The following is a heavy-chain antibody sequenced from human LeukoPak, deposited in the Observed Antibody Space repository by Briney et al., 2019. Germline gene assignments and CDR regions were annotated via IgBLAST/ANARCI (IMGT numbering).Heavy chain of an antibody. J-gene: IGHJ6*03. Sequence: GGSLRLSCVASGFTFDDYVMHWVRQAPGKGLEWVSGISWNSNSIAYADSVKGRFTISRDNAKNSLYLHMNSLRAEDTALYYCAKELDYYSYMDVWGKGPTVTVSS. V-gene: IGHV3-9*01. CDR1: GFTFDDYV. CDR3: AKELDYYSYMDV. CDR2: ISWNSNSI.